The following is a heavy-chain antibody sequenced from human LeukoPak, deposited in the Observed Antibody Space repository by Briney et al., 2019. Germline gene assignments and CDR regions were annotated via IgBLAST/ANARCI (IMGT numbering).Heavy chain of an antibody. CDR2: IKPSGGST. J-gene: IGHJ4*02. D-gene: IGHD3-10*01. Sequence: PGASVKVSCKTSGYTFTSYYIHWVRQAPGQGLEWMGIIKPSGGSTRCAQKFQGRVTMTRDTSTSTVYMELSSLRSEDTAVYYCARTYGSGSYYFDYWGQGTLVTVSS. V-gene: IGHV1-46*01. CDR3: ARTYGSGSYYFDY. CDR1: GYTFTSYY.